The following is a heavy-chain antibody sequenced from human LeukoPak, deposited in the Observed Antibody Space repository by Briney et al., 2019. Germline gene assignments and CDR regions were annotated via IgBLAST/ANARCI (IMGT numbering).Heavy chain of an antibody. CDR1: GGSYRGYY. CDR2: INHSGST. D-gene: IGHD6-13*01. J-gene: IGHJ3*02. V-gene: IGHV4-34*01. Sequence: PSETLSLTYAVYGGSYRGYYWSWIRQPPGKGLEWIGEINHSGSTNYNPSIKSRVTISVDTSKNQFSLKLSSVTAADTAVYYCARGPEQQLVAAFDIWGQGTMVTVSS. CDR3: ARGPEQQLVAAFDI.